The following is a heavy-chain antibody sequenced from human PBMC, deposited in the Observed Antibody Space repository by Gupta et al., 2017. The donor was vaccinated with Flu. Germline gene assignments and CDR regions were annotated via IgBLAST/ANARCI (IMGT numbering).Heavy chain of an antibody. J-gene: IGHJ3*02. D-gene: IGHD2-2*02. CDR2: IIPIFGTA. CDR3: ARVDVPAAIQGDAFDI. Sequence: PGQGLEWMGGIIPIFGTANYAQKFQGRVTITADESTSTAYMELSSLRSEDTAVYYCARVDVPAAIQGDAFDIWGQGTMVTVSS. V-gene: IGHV1-69*01.